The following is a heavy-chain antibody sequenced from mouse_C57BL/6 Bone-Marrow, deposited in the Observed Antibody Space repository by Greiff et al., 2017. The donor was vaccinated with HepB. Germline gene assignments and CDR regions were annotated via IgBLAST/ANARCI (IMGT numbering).Heavy chain of an antibody. Sequence: VKLQQPGAEFVKPGASVKLSCKASGYTFTSYWMQWVKQRPGQGLEWIGEIDPSDSYINYNQKFKGKATLTVDTSSSTAYMQLSSLTSEDSAVYYGARRASRLSWFAYWGQGTLVTVSA. J-gene: IGHJ3*01. CDR2: IDPSDSYI. CDR3: ARRASRLSWFAY. D-gene: IGHD3-1*01. CDR1: GYTFTSYW. V-gene: IGHV1-50*01.